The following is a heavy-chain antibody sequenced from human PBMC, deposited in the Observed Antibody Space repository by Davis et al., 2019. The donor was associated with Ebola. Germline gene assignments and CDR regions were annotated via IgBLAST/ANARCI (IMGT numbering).Heavy chain of an antibody. Sequence: ASVKVSCKASGYTFTGYYMHWVRQAPGQGLEWMGWINPNSGGTNYAQKFQGRVTMTRDTSISTAYMELSRLRSDDTAVYYRARDHGGGYYFDYWGQGTLVTVSS. D-gene: IGHD2-15*01. CDR2: INPNSGGT. J-gene: IGHJ4*02. CDR1: GYTFTGYY. V-gene: IGHV1-2*02. CDR3: ARDHGGGYYFDY.